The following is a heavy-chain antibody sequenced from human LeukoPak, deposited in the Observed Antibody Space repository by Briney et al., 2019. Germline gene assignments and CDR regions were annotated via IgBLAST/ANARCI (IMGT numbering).Heavy chain of an antibody. D-gene: IGHD6-19*01. CDR1: GFTFSRYG. J-gene: IGHJ4*02. V-gene: IGHV3-30*02. Sequence: GGSLRLSCAASGFTFSRYGMQWVRQAPGKGLEWVAFIRNDGSDKCYADSVKGRFTISRDNSKNSLFLQMNSLRAEDTALYYCAAFSSGWYESFDYWGQGNLVTVSS. CDR2: IRNDGSDK. CDR3: AAFSSGWYESFDY.